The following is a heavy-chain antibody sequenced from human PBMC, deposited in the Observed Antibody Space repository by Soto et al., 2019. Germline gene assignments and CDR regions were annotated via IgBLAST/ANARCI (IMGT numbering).Heavy chain of an antibody. Sequence: PGGSLRLSCQASGFNFNNYGMHWVRQAPGKWLEWLVVISYDGNNKYYADSVKGRFTISRDNSKNTLSLHLNTLRVEDTAVYHCAKDRLGGGFYTPLGYWGQGTLVTVSS. CDR2: ISYDGNNK. V-gene: IGHV3-30*18. CDR3: AKDRLGGGFYTPLGY. CDR1: GFNFNNYG. D-gene: IGHD3-3*01. J-gene: IGHJ4*02.